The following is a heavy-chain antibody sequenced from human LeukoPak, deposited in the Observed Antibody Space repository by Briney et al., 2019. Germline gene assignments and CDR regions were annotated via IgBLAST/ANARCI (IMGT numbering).Heavy chain of an antibody. V-gene: IGHV3-48*01. CDR3: ARDVLAAGATGTFDI. D-gene: IGHD1-14*01. CDR2: ISTSSRII. CDR1: GFTFSSYG. J-gene: IGHJ3*02. Sequence: GGSLRLSCAASGFTFSSYGMNWGRQAPGKGREGVSYISTSSRIIYYADSVKGRFTISRDTAKSSLYLQMNSMRAEDTAVYYCARDVLAAGATGTFDIWGQGTMVTVSS.